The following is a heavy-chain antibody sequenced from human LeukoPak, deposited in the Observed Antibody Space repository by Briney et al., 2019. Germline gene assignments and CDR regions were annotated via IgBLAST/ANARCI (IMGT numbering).Heavy chain of an antibody. CDR1: GGSISSYY. CDR2: IYYSGTT. D-gene: IGHD3-16*01. CDR3: ARGGWTWFDP. V-gene: IGHV4-59*01. J-gene: IGHJ5*02. Sequence: SETLSLTCTVSGGSISSYYWSWIRQPPGKGLEWIGYIYYSGTTNYNPALKSRVTISVDTSKNQFSLKLNSVTAADTAVYYCARGGWTWFDPWGQGTLVTVSS.